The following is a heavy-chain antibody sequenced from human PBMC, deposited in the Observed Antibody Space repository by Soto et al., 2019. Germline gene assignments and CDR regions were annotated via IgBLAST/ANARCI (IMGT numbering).Heavy chain of an antibody. D-gene: IGHD3-10*01. CDR1: GGTFNTYA. J-gene: IGHJ4*02. CDR3: AKEAGDH. Sequence: QVQLVQSWAEVKERGSSVKISCKTSGGTFNTYALTWVRQAPGQGLEWIGGIIPIFGIKNVAQRFQGRVTINADESLTTAYMEMTSLRSDDTAVYYCAKEAGDHWGQGTLVTVSS. V-gene: IGHV1-69*01. CDR2: IIPIFGIK.